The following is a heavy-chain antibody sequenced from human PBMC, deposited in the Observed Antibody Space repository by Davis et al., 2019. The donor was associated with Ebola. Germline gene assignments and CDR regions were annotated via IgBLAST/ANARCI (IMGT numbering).Heavy chain of an antibody. CDR2: INHSGST. Sequence: GSLRLSCAASGFTFSSYAMTWVRHPPGKGLEWIGEINHSGSTNYNPSLKSRVTISVDTSKNQFSLKLSSVTAADTAVYYCARGSSSWLYYGMDVWGQGTTVTVSS. D-gene: IGHD6-13*01. CDR3: ARGSSSWLYYGMDV. J-gene: IGHJ6*02. CDR1: GFTFSSYA. V-gene: IGHV4-34*01.